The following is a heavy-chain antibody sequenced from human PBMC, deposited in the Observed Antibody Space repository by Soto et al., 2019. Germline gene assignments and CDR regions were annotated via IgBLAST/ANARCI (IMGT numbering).Heavy chain of an antibody. CDR2: IYYSGST. Sequence: ASETLSLTCSVSGASISSTSHYWNWIRQHPGKGLEWIGYIYYSGSTSYSPSLRSRVTISVDTSKNQFSLRLTSVTAADTAVYYCARERGGYGLFDSWGQGTLVTVSS. CDR1: GASISSTSHY. D-gene: IGHD5-18*01. CDR3: ARERGGYGLFDS. J-gene: IGHJ4*02. V-gene: IGHV4-31*03.